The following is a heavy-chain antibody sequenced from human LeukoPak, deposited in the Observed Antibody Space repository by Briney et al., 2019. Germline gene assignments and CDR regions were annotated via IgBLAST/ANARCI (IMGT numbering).Heavy chain of an antibody. CDR3: AKDHGGSGSYPPVSV. CDR1: GFTFSSYG. CDR2: ISYDGSNK. J-gene: IGHJ4*02. V-gene: IGHV3-30*18. Sequence: GGSLRLSCAASGFTFSSYGMHWVRQAPGKGLEWVAVISYDGSNKYYADSVKGRFTISRDNSKNTLYLQMNSLRAEDTAVYYCAKDHGGSGSYPPVSVWGQGTLVTVSS. D-gene: IGHD3-10*01.